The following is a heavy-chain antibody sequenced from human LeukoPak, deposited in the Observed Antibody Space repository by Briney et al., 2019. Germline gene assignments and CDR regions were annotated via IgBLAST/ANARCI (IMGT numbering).Heavy chain of an antibody. CDR1: GYTFTSYD. J-gene: IGHJ4*02. Sequence: GASVKVSCKASGYTFTSYDINWVRQATGQGPEWMGWMNPNSGNTGYAQKFQGRVTITRNTSISTAYMELSSLRSEDTAVYYCARDCTNGVCLFDYWGQGTLVTVSS. CDR2: MNPNSGNT. D-gene: IGHD2-8*01. V-gene: IGHV1-8*03. CDR3: ARDCTNGVCLFDY.